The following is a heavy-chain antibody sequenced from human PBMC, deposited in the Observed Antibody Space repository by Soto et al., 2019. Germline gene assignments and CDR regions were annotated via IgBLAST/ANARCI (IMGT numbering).Heavy chain of an antibody. CDR3: ARTGNFGELFSY. J-gene: IGHJ4*02. CDR2: IIPIFGTA. Sequence: SVKVSCKASGGTFSSYAISWVRQAPGQGLEWMGGIIPIFGTANYAQKFQGRVTITADESTSTAYMELSSLGSEDTAVYYCARTGNFGELFSYWGQGTPVTVSS. CDR1: GGTFSSYA. V-gene: IGHV1-69*13. D-gene: IGHD3-10*01.